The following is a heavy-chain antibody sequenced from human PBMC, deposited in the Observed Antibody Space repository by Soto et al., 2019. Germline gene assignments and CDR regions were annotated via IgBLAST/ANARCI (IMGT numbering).Heavy chain of an antibody. CDR2: IGASGAGT. J-gene: IGHJ4*02. V-gene: IGHV3-23*01. CDR3: ALRKTGSFFDY. CDR1: GFTFSNYW. D-gene: IGHD3-10*01. Sequence: PGGSLRLSCAASGFTFSNYWMHWVRQAPGKGLVWVSRIGASGAGTYYAESVKGRFTISRDNSKNTLHLQMNSLRAEDTAVYYCALRKTGSFFDYWGQGTLVTVSS.